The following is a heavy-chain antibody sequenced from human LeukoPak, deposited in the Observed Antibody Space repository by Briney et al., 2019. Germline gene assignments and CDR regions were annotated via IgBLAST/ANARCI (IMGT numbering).Heavy chain of an antibody. Sequence: PGGSLRLSCAASGFTFSIFQMTWVRQAPGKGLEWVSYIGGSSRDIFYADSVKGRFTISRDDAKNSLYLQMNSLRAEDTAVYYCARWGHSTYAAFPNKSDYWGQGTLVTVSS. D-gene: IGHD4-11*01. V-gene: IGHV3-48*03. CDR1: GFTFSIFQ. CDR3: ARWGHSTYAAFPNKSDY. CDR2: IGGSSRDI. J-gene: IGHJ4*02.